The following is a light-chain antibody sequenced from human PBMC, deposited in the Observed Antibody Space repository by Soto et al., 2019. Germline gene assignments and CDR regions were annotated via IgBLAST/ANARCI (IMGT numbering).Light chain of an antibody. CDR3: QQSYSTPFT. CDR1: QSISSY. CDR2: AAS. J-gene: IGKJ3*01. V-gene: IGKV1-39*01. Sequence: DIQMTQSPSSLSASVGDRVTITCRASQSISSYLNWYQHKPGKAPKLLIYAASSLQSGAPSGFSGSGSGTEFTLTISRLQPEDFATYYYQQSYSTPFTFGPGTKVDIK.